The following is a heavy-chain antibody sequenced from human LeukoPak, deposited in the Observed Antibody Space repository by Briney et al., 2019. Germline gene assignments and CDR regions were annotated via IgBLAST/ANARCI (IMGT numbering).Heavy chain of an antibody. CDR3: ARRDYYDSSGYYSFYVGPQYYFDY. V-gene: IGHV5-51*01. J-gene: IGHJ4*02. D-gene: IGHD3-22*01. Sequence: GESLKISCKGSGYSFTSYWIGWVRQMPGKGLEWMGIIYPGDSDTRYSASFQGQVTISADKSISTAYLQWSSLKASDTAMYYCARRDYYDSSGYYSFYVGPQYYFDYWGQGTLVTVSS. CDR2: IYPGDSDT. CDR1: GYSFTSYW.